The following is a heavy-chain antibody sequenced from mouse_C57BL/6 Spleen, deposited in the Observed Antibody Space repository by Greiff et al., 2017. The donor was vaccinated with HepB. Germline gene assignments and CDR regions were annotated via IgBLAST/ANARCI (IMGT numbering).Heavy chain of an antibody. CDR3: ARSGTYDYDFDY. V-gene: IGHV1-20*01. CDR1: GYSFTGYF. D-gene: IGHD2-4*01. Sequence: EVQLQQSGPELVKPGDSVKISCKASGYSFTGYFMNWVMQSHGKSLEWIGRINPYNGDTFYNQKFKGKATLTVDKSSSTAHMELRSLTSEDSAVDYCARSGTYDYDFDYWGQGTTLTVSS. J-gene: IGHJ2*01. CDR2: INPYNGDT.